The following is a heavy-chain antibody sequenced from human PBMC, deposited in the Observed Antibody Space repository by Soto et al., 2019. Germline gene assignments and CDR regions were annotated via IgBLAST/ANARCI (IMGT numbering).Heavy chain of an antibody. CDR1: GFTFSSYE. D-gene: IGHD6-6*01. Sequence: SLRLSCAASGFTFSSYEMNWVRQAPGKGLEWVSYISSSGSTIYYADSVKGRFNISRDNAKNSLYLQMNGLRAEDTAVYYCAREAYGSSSGWLDPWGQGTMVTVYS. CDR3: AREAYGSSSGWLDP. CDR2: ISSSGSTI. J-gene: IGHJ5*02. V-gene: IGHV3-48*03.